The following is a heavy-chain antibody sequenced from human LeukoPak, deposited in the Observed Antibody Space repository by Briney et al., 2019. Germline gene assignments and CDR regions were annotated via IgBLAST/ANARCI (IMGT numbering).Heavy chain of an antibody. CDR1: GGSISSYS. CDR2: FYTSGTT. D-gene: IGHD4-23*01. J-gene: IGHJ2*01. Sequence: SETLSLTCSVSGGSISSYSWNWIRQPAGKGLEWIGRFYTSGTTNYNPSLKSRVTMSIDTSKNQVSLKMRSVAAADTAVYYCARTVVTLDWYFDLWGRGTLVSVSS. CDR3: ARTVVTLDWYFDL. V-gene: IGHV4-4*07.